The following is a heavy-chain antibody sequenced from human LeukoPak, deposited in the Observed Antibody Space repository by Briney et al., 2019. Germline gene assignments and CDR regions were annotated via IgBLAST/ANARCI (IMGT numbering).Heavy chain of an antibody. Sequence: GGSLRLSCAASGFTFSSYAMSWVRQAPGKGLEWVAFIRYDGSKTYYADSVKGRFIISRDNPKNTLYLEMKSLRADDTAVYYCARDLHPRLTGYFDYWGQGTVVTVSS. CDR1: GFTFSSYA. D-gene: IGHD3-16*01. V-gene: IGHV3-30*14. CDR2: IRYDGSKT. J-gene: IGHJ4*02. CDR3: ARDLHPRLTGYFDY.